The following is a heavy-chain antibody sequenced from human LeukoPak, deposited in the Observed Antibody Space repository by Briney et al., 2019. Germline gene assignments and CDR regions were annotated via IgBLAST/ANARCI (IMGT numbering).Heavy chain of an antibody. Sequence: GASVKVSCKASGYTFTSYDINWVRQATGQGLEWMGWMNPNSGNTGYAQKFQGRVTMTRNTSISTAYMELSSLRSEDTAVYYCARGEGSSSWYYYYYYYMDVWGKGTTVTVSS. D-gene: IGHD6-13*01. J-gene: IGHJ6*03. CDR1: GYTFTSYD. V-gene: IGHV1-8*01. CDR3: ARGEGSSSWYYYYYYYMDV. CDR2: MNPNSGNT.